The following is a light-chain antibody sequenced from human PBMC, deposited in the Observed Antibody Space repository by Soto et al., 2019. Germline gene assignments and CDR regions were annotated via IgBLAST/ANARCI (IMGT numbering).Light chain of an antibody. Sequence: EIVLTQSPGTLSLSPGEGATLSCRASQSVASSSLAWYQQKPGQAPRLIIYAASNRATGTPDRYSGGGSGTDFNLTVSRLEPEDFAVYYCQQYGSSSYTFGQGTKLEIK. CDR3: QQYGSSSYT. V-gene: IGKV3-20*01. CDR2: AAS. CDR1: QSVASSS. J-gene: IGKJ2*01.